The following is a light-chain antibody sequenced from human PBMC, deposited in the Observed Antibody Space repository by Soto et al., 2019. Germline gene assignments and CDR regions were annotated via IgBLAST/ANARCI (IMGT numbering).Light chain of an antibody. J-gene: IGKJ4*01. V-gene: IGKV3-15*01. CDR3: HQYYKWPLT. Sequence: EIVMTQSPATLSVSPGERVTLSCRASQSAISNLAWYQQKPSQTPRLLIYDASTRATDIPARFSGSGSGTDFTLTISSLLSEDFAVYYCHQYYKWPLTFGGGTKVDI. CDR2: DAS. CDR1: QSAISN.